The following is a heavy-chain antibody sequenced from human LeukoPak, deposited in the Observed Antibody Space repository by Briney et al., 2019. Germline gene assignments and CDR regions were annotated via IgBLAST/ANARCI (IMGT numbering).Heavy chain of an antibody. Sequence: PGGSLRLSCAASGFTFSTNWMSWVRQAPGRGLEWLANIKQDGSETYYVDSVRGRFTISRDNAKNTLYLEVNSLRAEDTAVYYCARDLFRINDYWGQGTLVTVPS. J-gene: IGHJ4*02. CDR3: ARDLFRINDY. CDR1: GFTFSTNW. D-gene: IGHD2-21*01. V-gene: IGHV3-7*05. CDR2: IKQDGSET.